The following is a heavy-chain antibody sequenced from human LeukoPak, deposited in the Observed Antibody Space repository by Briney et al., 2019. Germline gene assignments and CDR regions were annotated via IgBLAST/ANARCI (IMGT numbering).Heavy chain of an antibody. D-gene: IGHD4-23*01. Sequence: GGSLRLSCAASGFTVNSNYMSWVRQAPGKGLEWVSVIYSGGDTYYADSVKGRFTISRDNSKNTLYLQMDSLRAGDTAVYYCAREGYGGNSAHWGQGTLVTVSS. CDR2: IYSGGDT. CDR1: GFTVNSNY. V-gene: IGHV3-53*01. J-gene: IGHJ4*02. CDR3: AREGYGGNSAH.